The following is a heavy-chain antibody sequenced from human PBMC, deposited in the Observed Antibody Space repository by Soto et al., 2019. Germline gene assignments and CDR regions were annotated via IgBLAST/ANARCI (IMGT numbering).Heavy chain of an antibody. J-gene: IGHJ4*02. Sequence: QVQLVQSGAEVKKPGSSVKVSCKASGGTFSSYTISWVRQAPGQGLEWMGRIIPIHGIANYAQKFQSRVTINADKSASTAYMELSSLRSDDMAVYYLEGTAPANWTMTNWGQGTPVTVSS. D-gene: IGHD3-10*01. V-gene: IGHV1-69*02. CDR1: GGTFSSYT. CDR3: EGTAPANWTMTN. CDR2: IIPIHGIA.